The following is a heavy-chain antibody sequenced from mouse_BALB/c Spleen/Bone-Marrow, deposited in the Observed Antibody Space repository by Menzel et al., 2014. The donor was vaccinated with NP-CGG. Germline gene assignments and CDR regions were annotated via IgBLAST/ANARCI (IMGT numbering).Heavy chain of an antibody. Sequence: DVKPQESGGGLVKLGGSLKLSCAASGFTFSSYYMSWVRQTPEKRLELVAAINSNGGSTYYPDTVKGRFTISRDNAKNTLYLQMSSLKSEDTALYYCARLGNDDAMDYWGQGTSVTVSS. V-gene: IGHV5-6-2*01. CDR3: ARLGNDDAMDY. CDR2: INSNGGST. J-gene: IGHJ4*01. CDR1: GFTFSSYY. D-gene: IGHD2-12*01.